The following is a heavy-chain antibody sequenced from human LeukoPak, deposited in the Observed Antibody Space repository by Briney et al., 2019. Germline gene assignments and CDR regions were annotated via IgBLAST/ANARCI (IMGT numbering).Heavy chain of an antibody. V-gene: IGHV3-48*01. CDR2: IGISGAI. J-gene: IGHJ4*02. CDR1: RFTLSGYS. CDR3: STAKFDY. Sequence: GGSLRLACTASRFTLSGYSMNWVRQAQGKGLEWVSHIGISGAIYYGDYVKGRFTISRDNAKNSLYLQMNSLRAEDTAVYYRSTAKFDYWGQGTLVTVSS.